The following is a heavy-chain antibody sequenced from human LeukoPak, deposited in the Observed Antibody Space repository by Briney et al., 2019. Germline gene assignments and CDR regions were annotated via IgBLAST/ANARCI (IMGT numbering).Heavy chain of an antibody. Sequence: PSETLSLTCTVSGGSISSSSYYWGWIRQPPGKGLEWIGSIYYSGSTYYNPSLKSRVTISVDTSKNQFSLKLSSVTAADTAVYYCARGPLIVVVPAAKPYYFDYWGQGTLVTVSS. CDR3: ARGPLIVVVPAAKPYYFDY. D-gene: IGHD2-2*01. V-gene: IGHV4-39*07. CDR2: IYYSGST. J-gene: IGHJ4*02. CDR1: GGSISSSSYY.